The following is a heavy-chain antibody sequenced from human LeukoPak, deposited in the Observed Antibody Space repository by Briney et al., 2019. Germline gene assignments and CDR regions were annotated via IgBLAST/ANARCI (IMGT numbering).Heavy chain of an antibody. Sequence: SDTLSLTCTVSGGSLSNYYRSWIRQPPGKGLEWIGYIYYNGSPTYNPYLSSRVTISVDTSKKQFSLKLSSVTAADTAVYYCARVFYYGSGTFDLGGRGTLVTVS. J-gene: IGHJ2*01. CDR3: ARVFYYGSGTFDL. V-gene: IGHV4-59*07. CDR1: GGSLSNYY. D-gene: IGHD3-10*01. CDR2: IYYNGSP.